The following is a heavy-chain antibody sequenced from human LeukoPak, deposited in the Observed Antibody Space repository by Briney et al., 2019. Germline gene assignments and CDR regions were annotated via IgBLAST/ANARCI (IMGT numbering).Heavy chain of an antibody. V-gene: IGHV4-39*07. CDR3: ARFTHTGRAFDY. CDR2: IYYSGST. CDR1: GGSISSSSYY. Sequence: ASETLSLTCTVSGGSISSSSYYWGWIRQPPGKGLEWIGSIYYSGSTYYNPSLKSRVTISVDTSKNQFSLKLSSVTAADTAVYYCARFTHTGRAFDYWGQGTLVTVSS. D-gene: IGHD4-17*01. J-gene: IGHJ4*02.